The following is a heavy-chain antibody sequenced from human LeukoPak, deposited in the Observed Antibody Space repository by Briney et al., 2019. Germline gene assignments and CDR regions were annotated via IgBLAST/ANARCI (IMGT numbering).Heavy chain of an antibody. Sequence: ASVKVSCKASGYTFTSYGISWVRQAPGQGLEWMGWISAYNGNTNYAQKLQGRVTMTTDTSTSTAYMELRSLRSDDTAVYYCARGSTATIFGVVRKPHFDYWGQGTLVTVSS. CDR1: GYTFTSYG. CDR2: ISAYNGNT. D-gene: IGHD3-3*01. V-gene: IGHV1-18*01. CDR3: ARGSTATIFGVVRKPHFDY. J-gene: IGHJ4*02.